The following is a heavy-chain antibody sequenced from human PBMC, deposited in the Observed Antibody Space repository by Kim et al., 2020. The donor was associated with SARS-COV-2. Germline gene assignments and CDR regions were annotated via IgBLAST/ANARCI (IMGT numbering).Heavy chain of an antibody. CDR1: GFTFSSYG. CDR3: ARDDSGYDFSDAFDI. V-gene: IGHV3-33*05. Sequence: GGSLRLSCAASGFTFSSYGMHWVRQAPGKGLEWVAVISYDGSNKYYADSVKGRFTISRDNSKNTLYLQMNSLRAEDTAVYYCARDDSGYDFSDAFDIWGQGTMVTVSS. D-gene: IGHD5-12*01. J-gene: IGHJ3*02. CDR2: ISYDGSNK.